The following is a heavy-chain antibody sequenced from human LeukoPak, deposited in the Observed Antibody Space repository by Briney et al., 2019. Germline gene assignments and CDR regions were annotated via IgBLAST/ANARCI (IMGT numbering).Heavy chain of an antibody. CDR1: GYTFTSYG. D-gene: IGHD2-8*01. CDR3: AREVSHCTNGVCTSSDV. J-gene: IGHJ6*04. CDR2: ISAYNGNT. Sequence: GASVKVSCKASGYTFTSYGISWVRQAPGQGLEWMGWISAYNGNTNYAQKLQGRVTMTRNTSISTAYMELSSLRSEDTAVYYCAREVSHCTNGVCTSSDVWGKGTTVTVSS. V-gene: IGHV1-18*01.